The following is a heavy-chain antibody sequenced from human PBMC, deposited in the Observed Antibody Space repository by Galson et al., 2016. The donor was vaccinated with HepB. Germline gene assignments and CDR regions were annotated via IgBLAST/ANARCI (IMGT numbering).Heavy chain of an antibody. Sequence: SLRLSCAASGFTFTNAWMIWVRQAPGKGLEWVGLIKSKTDGGTADYAVPVKGRFTISRGDSKNTVYLQMNSVKSEDTAVYYCTTGSTGRGYEYWGQGTLVTVSS. CDR3: TTGSTGRGYEY. D-gene: IGHD1-26*01. CDR2: IKSKTDGGTA. J-gene: IGHJ4*02. V-gene: IGHV3-15*05. CDR1: GFTFTNAW.